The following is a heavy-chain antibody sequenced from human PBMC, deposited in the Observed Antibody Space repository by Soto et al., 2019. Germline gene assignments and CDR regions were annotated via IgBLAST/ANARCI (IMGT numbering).Heavy chain of an antibody. CDR1: GFTFSSYG. CDR2: ISYDGSNK. V-gene: IGHV3-30*18. D-gene: IGHD2-15*01. Sequence: GGSLRLSCAASGFTFSSYGMHWVRQAPGKGLEWVAVISYDGSNKYYADSVKGRFTISRDNSKNTLYLQMNSLRAEDTAVYYCAKDQSEYCSGGSCYDSVDVWGQGTTVTVSS. CDR3: AKDQSEYCSGGSCYDSVDV. J-gene: IGHJ6*02.